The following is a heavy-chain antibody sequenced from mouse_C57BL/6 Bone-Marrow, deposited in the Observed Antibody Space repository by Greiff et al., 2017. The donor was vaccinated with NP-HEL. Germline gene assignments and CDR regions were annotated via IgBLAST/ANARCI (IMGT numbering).Heavy chain of an antibody. CDR1: GYTFTGYY. Sequence: EVQLQQSGPVLVKPGASVKMSCKASGYTFTGYYMNWVKQSHGKSLEWIGVINPYNGGTSYNQKFKGKATLTVDKSSSTAYMELNSLTSEAAAVYYCARRDSNYALDDWGKGTSVTVSS. V-gene: IGHV1-19*01. J-gene: IGHJ4*01. CDR3: ARRDSNYALDD. D-gene: IGHD2-5*01. CDR2: INPYNGGT.